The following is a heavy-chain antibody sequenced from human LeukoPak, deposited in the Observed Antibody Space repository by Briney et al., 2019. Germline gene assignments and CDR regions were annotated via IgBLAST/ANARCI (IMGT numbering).Heavy chain of an antibody. CDR1: GFTVSSNS. CDR2: ISSSGSTI. CDR3: ARCHSLALNMDV. J-gene: IGHJ6*03. D-gene: IGHD5-12*01. Sequence: GGSLRLSCTVSGFTVSSNSMNWVRQAPGKGLEWVSYISSSGSTIYYADSVKGRFTISRDNAKNSLYLQMNSLRAEDTAVYYCARCHSLALNMDVWGKGTTVTISS. V-gene: IGHV3-48*04.